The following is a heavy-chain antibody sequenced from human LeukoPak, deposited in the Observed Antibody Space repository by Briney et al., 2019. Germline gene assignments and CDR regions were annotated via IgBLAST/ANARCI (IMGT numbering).Heavy chain of an antibody. D-gene: IGHD6-19*01. CDR3: ARSGYSSGWYGYYYYYMDV. CDR1: GGSISSSSYY. V-gene: IGHV4-39*01. CDR2: IDNSGNT. J-gene: IGHJ6*03. Sequence: SETLSLTCSVSGGSISSSSYYWGWIRQPPGKGLEWIGSIDNSGNTYYKMSLKSRVTISVDMSKNQFSLKLSSVTAADTAVYYCARSGYSSGWYGYYYYYMDVWGKGTTVTISS.